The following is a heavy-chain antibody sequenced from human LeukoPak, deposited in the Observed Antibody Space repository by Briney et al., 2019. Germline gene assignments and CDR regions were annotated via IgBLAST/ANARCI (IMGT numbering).Heavy chain of an antibody. CDR3: ARSKAHLSTSWYGTWFDP. J-gene: IGHJ5*02. CDR2: IYTSGST. V-gene: IGHV4-59*10. CDR1: GGSFSGYY. Sequence: SETLSLTCAVYGGSFSGYYWSWIRQPAGKGLEWIGRIYTSGSTNYNPSLKSRVTISVDTSKNQFSLKLSSVTAADTAVYYCARSKAHLSTSWYGTWFDPWGQGTLVTVSS. D-gene: IGHD2-2*01.